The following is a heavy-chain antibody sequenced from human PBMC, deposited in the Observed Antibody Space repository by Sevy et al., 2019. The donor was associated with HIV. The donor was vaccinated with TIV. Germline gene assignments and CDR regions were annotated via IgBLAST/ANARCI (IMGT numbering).Heavy chain of an antibody. D-gene: IGHD3-22*01. CDR2: IYTSGST. V-gene: IGHV4-4*07. Sequence: SETLSLTCTVSGGSISSYYWSWIRQPAGKGLEWIGRIYTSGSTNYNPSLKSRVTMSVDTSKNQFSLKLSSVTAAATAVYYCARDPRYYDSSGYYFDAFDIWGQGTMVTVSS. CDR3: ARDPRYYDSSGYYFDAFDI. J-gene: IGHJ3*02. CDR1: GGSISSYY.